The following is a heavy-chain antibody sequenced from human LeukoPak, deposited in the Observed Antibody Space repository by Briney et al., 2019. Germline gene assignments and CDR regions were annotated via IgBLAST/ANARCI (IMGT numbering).Heavy chain of an antibody. CDR1: GGTFSSYA. CDR3: ASGYDSSGYYYSQY. D-gene: IGHD3-22*01. J-gene: IGHJ4*02. Sequence: SVKVSCKASGGTFSSYAISWVRQAPGQGLEWMGGIIPIVGTANYAQKFQGRVTITADESTSTAYMELSSPRSEDTAVYYCASGYDSSGYYYSQYWGQGTLVTVSS. CDR2: IIPIVGTA. V-gene: IGHV1-69*13.